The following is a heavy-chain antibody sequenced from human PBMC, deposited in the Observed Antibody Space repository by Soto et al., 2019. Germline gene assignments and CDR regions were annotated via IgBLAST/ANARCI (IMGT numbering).Heavy chain of an antibody. CDR1: GFTFENYA. CDR3: AKGKSENGVDWLDP. J-gene: IGHJ5*02. Sequence: LRLSCAASGFTFENYAMIWVRQAPGKGLEWVATVRGNSYGAYYADSVRGRFIISRDNSKNTMSLQLNSLRDDDTAIYYCAKGKSENGVDWLDPWGPGTLVTVSS. D-gene: IGHD2-8*01. CDR2: VRGNSYGA. V-gene: IGHV3-23*01.